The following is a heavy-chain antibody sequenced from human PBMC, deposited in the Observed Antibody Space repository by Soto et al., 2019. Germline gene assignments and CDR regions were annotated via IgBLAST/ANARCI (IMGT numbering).Heavy chain of an antibody. J-gene: IGHJ5*01. CDR2: TYYRSRWYN. Sequence: PSQTLSLTCDISVDSVSSSSVTWNWIRQSPSRGLEWLGRTYYRSRWYNDYAESVKSRIIINPDTSKNQFSLHLNSVTPDDTAVYYCVRLIGNSWLDFWGQGTLVTVSS. CDR3: VRLIGNSWLDF. D-gene: IGHD1-26*01. V-gene: IGHV6-1*01. CDR1: VDSVSSSSVT.